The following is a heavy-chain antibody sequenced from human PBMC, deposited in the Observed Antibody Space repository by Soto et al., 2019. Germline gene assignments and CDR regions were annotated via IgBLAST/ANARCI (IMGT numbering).Heavy chain of an antibody. V-gene: IGHV3-23*01. CDR2: ISGSGGST. D-gene: IGHD6-13*01. CDR1: GFTFSSYA. CDR3: AMAGGIATAGAFNY. J-gene: IGHJ4*02. Sequence: EVQLLESGGGLVQPGGSLRLSCAASGFTFSSYAMSWVRQAPGKGLEWVSAISGSGGSTYYADSVKGRFTISRDSSKNTLDLQMNSLRAEDTAVYYCAMAGGIATAGAFNYWGQGTLVTVPS.